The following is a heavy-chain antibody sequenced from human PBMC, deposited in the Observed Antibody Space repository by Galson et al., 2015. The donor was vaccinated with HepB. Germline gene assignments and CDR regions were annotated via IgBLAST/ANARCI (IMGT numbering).Heavy chain of an antibody. V-gene: IGHV3-11*01. D-gene: IGHD6-13*01. CDR3: AKVVEQPSRSRLYYFDY. CDR1: GFTFSEHY. CDR2: ISASGNSR. Sequence: SLRLSCAASGFTFSEHYMSWIRQAPGKGLEWVSYISASGNSRHYVDSVKGRFTISRDNAKNSLFLQMNSLRAEDTAVYYCAKVVEQPSRSRLYYFDYWGQGTLVTVSS. J-gene: IGHJ4*02.